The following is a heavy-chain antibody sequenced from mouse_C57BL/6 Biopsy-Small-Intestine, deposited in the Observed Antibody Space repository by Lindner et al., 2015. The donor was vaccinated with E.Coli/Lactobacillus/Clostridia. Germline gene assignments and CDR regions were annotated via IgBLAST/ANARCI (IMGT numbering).Heavy chain of an antibody. CDR3: ARRTTAWNAIDY. J-gene: IGHJ4*01. V-gene: IGHV1S45*01. CDR1: GYTFTNYD. Sequence: SVKVSCKASGYTFTNYDVFWLRQATGQGLEWMGWMNPNSGNTGYAPNFQGRVTVTRNTSTSTVYMEVSSLRSDDTAVYYCARRTTAWNAIDYWGQGTLVTVSS. CDR2: MNPNSGNT.